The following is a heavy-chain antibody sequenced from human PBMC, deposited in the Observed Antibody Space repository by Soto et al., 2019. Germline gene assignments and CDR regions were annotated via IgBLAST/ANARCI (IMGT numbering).Heavy chain of an antibody. CDR2: IYYSGST. CDR3: ARGRFGYWSSTSCYDPYYGMDV. V-gene: IGHV4-59*01. J-gene: IGHJ6*02. Sequence: QVQLQESGPGLVKPSETLSLTCTVSGGSISSYYWSWIRQPPGKGLEWIGYIYYSGSTNYNPSLQGRVTISVDTSKNQFSLTLSSVTAADTAVYYCARGRFGYWSSTSCYDPYYGMDVWGQGTTVTVSS. CDR1: GGSISSYY. D-gene: IGHD2-2*03.